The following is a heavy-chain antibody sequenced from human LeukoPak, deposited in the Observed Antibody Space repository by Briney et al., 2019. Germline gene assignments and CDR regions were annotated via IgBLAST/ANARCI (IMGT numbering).Heavy chain of an antibody. CDR2: IYTSGSS. J-gene: IGHJ1*01. CDR3: ARGLAYYDFWSGYHTPEYFQH. CDR1: GGSISSYY. Sequence: SETLSLTCTVSGGSISSYYWSWIRKPAGQGLEWIGRIYTSGSSNYNHSLTSRVTMSVDTTKNQFSLMLSPLTDADPALYYCARGLAYYDFWSGYHTPEYFQHCGQGTLVTVSS. V-gene: IGHV4-4*07. D-gene: IGHD3-3*01.